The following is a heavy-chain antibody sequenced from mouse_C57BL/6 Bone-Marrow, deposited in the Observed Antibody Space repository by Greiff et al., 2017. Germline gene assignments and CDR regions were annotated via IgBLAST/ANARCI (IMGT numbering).Heavy chain of an antibody. V-gene: IGHV1-15*01. CDR1: GYTFTDYE. Sequence: VKLVESGAELVRPGASVTLSCKASGYTFTDYEMHWVKQTPVHGLEWIGAIDPETGGTAYNQKFKGKAILTADKSSSTAYMELRSLTSEDSAVYYCILLRDYWGQGTTLTVSS. CDR2: IDPETGGT. CDR3: ILLRDY. J-gene: IGHJ2*01. D-gene: IGHD1-1*01.